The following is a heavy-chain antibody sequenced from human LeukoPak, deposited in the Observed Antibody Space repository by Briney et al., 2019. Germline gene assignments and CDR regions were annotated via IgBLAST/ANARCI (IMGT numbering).Heavy chain of an antibody. CDR1: GGSISSGSYY. V-gene: IGHV4-61*02. Sequence: SETLSLTCTVSGGSISSGSYYWSWIRQPAGKGLEWIGRIYTSGSTNYNPSLKSRVTISVDTSKNQFSLKLSSVTAADTAVYYCAREGLDYYYDSSGYYIFDYWGQGTLVTVSS. J-gene: IGHJ4*02. CDR2: IYTSGST. D-gene: IGHD3-22*01. CDR3: AREGLDYYYDSSGYYIFDY.